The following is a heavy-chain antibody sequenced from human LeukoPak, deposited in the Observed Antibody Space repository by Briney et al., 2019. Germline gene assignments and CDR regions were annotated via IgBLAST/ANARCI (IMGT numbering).Heavy chain of an antibody. CDR2: IYHSGST. D-gene: IGHD3-22*01. V-gene: IGHV4-4*02. CDR1: GGSISSSNW. Sequence: SGTLSLTCAVSGGSISSSNWWSWVRQPLGKGLEWIGEIYHSGSTNYNPSLKSRVTISVDKSKNQFSLKLSSVTAADTAVYYCARVYDSASRWFDPWGQGTLVTVSS. CDR3: ARVYDSASRWFDP. J-gene: IGHJ5*02.